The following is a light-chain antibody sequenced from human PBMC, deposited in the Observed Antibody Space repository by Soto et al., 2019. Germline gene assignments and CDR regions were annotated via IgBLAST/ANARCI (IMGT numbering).Light chain of an antibody. CDR2: STS. Sequence: DIQMTQSPSSLSESVGDRVTITCLASQNIKMYLNWYQQKPGKAPNLLIYSTSKLHNGVPSRFSGGGSGTDFTLTISSLQPDDFGTFFCQQSYTTPTFGQGTKVEVK. CDR3: QQSYTTPT. V-gene: IGKV1-39*01. J-gene: IGKJ1*01. CDR1: QNIKMY.